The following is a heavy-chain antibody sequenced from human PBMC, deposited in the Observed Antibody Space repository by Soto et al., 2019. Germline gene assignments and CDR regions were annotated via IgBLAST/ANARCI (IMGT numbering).Heavy chain of an antibody. CDR3: AKEYLDSCSWPYYYGMDV. CDR1: GFTFDDYA. CDR2: ISWNSGSI. V-gene: IGHV3-9*01. Sequence: EVQLVESGGGLVQPGRSLRLSCAASGFTFDDYAMHWVRQAPGKGLEWVSGISWNSGSIGYADSVKGRFTISRDNAKNSLYLQRNSLRAEDTALYYCAKEYLDSCSWPYYYGMDVWGQGTTVTVSS. D-gene: IGHD6-13*01. J-gene: IGHJ6*02.